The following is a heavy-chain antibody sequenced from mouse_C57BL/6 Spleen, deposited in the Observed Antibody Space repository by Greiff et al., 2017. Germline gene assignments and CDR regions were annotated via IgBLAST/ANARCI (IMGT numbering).Heavy chain of an antibody. CDR2: IDPSDSYT. D-gene: IGHD2-2*01. Sequence: QVQLQQPGAELVKPGASVKLSCKASGYTFTSYWMQWVKQRPGQGLEWIGEIDPSDSYTNYNTKFKGKATLTVDTASSTAYMQLSSLTSEDAAVYYCARSYGYASDYWGQGTTLTVSS. V-gene: IGHV1-50*01. CDR3: ARSYGYASDY. CDR1: GYTFTSYW. J-gene: IGHJ2*01.